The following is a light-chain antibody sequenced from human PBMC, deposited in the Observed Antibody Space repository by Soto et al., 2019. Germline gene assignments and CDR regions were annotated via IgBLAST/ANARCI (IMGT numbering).Light chain of an antibody. Sequence: QSVLTQPPSVSAAPGQEVTISCSGSTSNIGNNYVSWYQQLPGTAPKVLIYDSTKRPSGIPDRFSGSKSGTSATLGITGLXTGDEADYYCGTWDTSLNGFVFGTGTKVTVL. CDR3: GTWDTSLNGFV. CDR2: DST. CDR1: TSNIGNNY. J-gene: IGLJ1*01. V-gene: IGLV1-51*01.